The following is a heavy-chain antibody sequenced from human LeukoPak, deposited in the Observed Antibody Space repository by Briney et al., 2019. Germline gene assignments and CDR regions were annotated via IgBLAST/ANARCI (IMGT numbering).Heavy chain of an antibody. CDR2: IGPNNGVT. D-gene: IGHD3-3*01. V-gene: IGHV1-2*02. J-gene: IGHJ4*02. CDR3: ARDIRPRVESFDY. Sequence: ASVKVSCKASGYTFTDYFLHWVRQAPGQGLEWMGWIGPNNGVTNYAQKFQGKVTMTRDTSINTAYMEVSSLRSDDPAVYYCARDIRPRVESFDYWGQGTLVTVSS. CDR1: GYTFTDYF.